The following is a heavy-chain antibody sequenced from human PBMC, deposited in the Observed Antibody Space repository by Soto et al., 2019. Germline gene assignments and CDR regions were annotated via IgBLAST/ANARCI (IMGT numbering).Heavy chain of an antibody. CDR1: SGSISSGGYY. V-gene: IGHV4-31*03. CDR2: IYYSGST. Sequence: SETLSLTCTVSSGSISSGGYYWSWIRQHPGKGLEWIGYIYYSGSTYYNPSLKSRVTISVDTSKNQFSLKLSSVTAADTAVYYCARARYDYVWGSYRYLRYYFDYWGQGTLVTVSS. CDR3: ARARYDYVWGSYRYLRYYFDY. D-gene: IGHD3-16*02. J-gene: IGHJ4*02.